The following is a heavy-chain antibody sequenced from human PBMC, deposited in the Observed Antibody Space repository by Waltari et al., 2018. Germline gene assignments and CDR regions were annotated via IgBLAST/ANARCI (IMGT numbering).Heavy chain of an antibody. V-gene: IGHV4-39*01. J-gene: IGHJ4*02. CDR3: ARHGRVVDVVVVVAATTIDY. CDR1: GDSLSRSTYY. CDR2: IFESGST. Sequence: QLQLQESGPGLVKPSETLSLTCTVSGDSLSRSTYYWGWIRQPPGKGLEWIGSIFESGSTYYNPSFYSRVTISVDTSKNQFSLQLSSVTAADTAVYYCARHGRVVDVVVVVAATTIDYWGQGTLVTVSS. D-gene: IGHD2-15*01.